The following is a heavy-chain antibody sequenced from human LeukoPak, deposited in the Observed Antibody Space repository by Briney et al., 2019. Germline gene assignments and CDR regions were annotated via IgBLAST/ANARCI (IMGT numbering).Heavy chain of an antibody. CDR3: ARVLRYSGSWYLGHWFDP. D-gene: IGHD6-13*01. V-gene: IGHV4-59*01. J-gene: IGHJ5*02. CDR2: IYYSGST. CDR1: GFTFSSYA. Sequence: GSLRLSCAASGFTFSSYAMSWIRQPPGKGLEWIGYIYYSGSTNYNPSLKSRVTISVDTSKNQFSLKLNSVTAADTAVYYCARVLRYSGSWYLGHWFDPWGQGTLVTVSS.